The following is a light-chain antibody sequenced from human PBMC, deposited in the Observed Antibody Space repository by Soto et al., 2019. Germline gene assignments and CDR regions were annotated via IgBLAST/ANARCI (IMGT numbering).Light chain of an antibody. Sequence: IYHSLSSLSANVGDRVTMTCRASQTIADFLNLYQQKPGKAPKLLIFAADNLQDGVPSRFSGSGSGTDFTLTISSLQPEDFATYYCQQSYSTPPITFGQGTRLEIK. CDR1: QTIADF. CDR3: QQSYSTPPIT. V-gene: IGKV1-39*01. CDR2: AAD. J-gene: IGKJ5*01.